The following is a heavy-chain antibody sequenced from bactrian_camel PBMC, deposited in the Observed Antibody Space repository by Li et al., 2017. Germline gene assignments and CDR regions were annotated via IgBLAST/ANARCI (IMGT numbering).Heavy chain of an antibody. CDR1: GFVFSDYA. Sequence: VQLVESGGGLVQPGGSLRLSCLGSGFVFSDYAMSWVRRPPGKGFEWISVISKDGGFTRYAASVQGRFTVSRDNAKNTTYLHLTSLKTEDTAMYYCAVADENYRDDAEPRGPGTQVTVS. J-gene: IGHJ4*01. D-gene: IGHD4*01. CDR2: ISKDGGFT. V-gene: IGHV3S42*01. CDR3: AVADENYRDDAEP.